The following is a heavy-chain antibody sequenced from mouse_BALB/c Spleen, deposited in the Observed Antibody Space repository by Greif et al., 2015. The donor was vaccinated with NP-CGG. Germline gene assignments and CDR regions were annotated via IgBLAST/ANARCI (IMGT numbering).Heavy chain of an antibody. CDR3: ARGGVRRGDYYAMDY. D-gene: IGHD2-14*01. Sequence: QVQLQQSGAELARPGASVKLSCKASGYTFTDYYINWVKQRTGQGLEWIGEIYHGSGNTYYNEKFKGKATLTADKSTSTADMQLSSLTSDDSAVYFCARGGVRRGDYYAMDYWGQGTSVTVSS. CDR1: GYTFTDYY. J-gene: IGHJ4*01. CDR2: IYHGSGNT. V-gene: IGHV1-77*01.